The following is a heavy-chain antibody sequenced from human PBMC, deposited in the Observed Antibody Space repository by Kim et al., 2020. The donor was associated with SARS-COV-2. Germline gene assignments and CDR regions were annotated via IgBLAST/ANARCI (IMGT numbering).Heavy chain of an antibody. V-gene: IGHV1-69*02. CDR3: ASRAFYDSNGYIDY. J-gene: IGHJ4*02. Sequence: AQKFQGRVTITADKSTSTAYMELSSLRSEDTAVYYCASRAFYDSNGYIDYWGQGTLVTVSS. D-gene: IGHD3-22*01.